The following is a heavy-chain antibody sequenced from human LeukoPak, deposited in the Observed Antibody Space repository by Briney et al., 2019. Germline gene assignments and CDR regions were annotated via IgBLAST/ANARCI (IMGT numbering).Heavy chain of an antibody. D-gene: IGHD2-2*01. J-gene: IGHJ3*02. CDR1: GFTFSSYS. CDR3: ASRYCTSTNCYAFDI. CDR2: ISSDSNYI. Sequence: GGSLRLSCAASGFTFSSYSMNWVRQAPGKGLEWVSSISSDSNYIFYADSVQGRFTISRDNAENSLFLQMNSLRAEDTAVYYCASRYCTSTNCYAFDIWGQGTVVTVSS. V-gene: IGHV3-21*01.